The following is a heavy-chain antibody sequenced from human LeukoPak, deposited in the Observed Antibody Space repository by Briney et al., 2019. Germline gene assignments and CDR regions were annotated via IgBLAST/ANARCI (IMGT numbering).Heavy chain of an antibody. Sequence: GGSLRLSCAASGFTVSSNYMSWVRQAPGKGLEWVSVIYSGGSTYYADSVKGRFTISRDNSKNTLYLQMNSLRAEDTAVYYCARVLLWFGELPNWFDPWGQGTLVTVSS. D-gene: IGHD3-10*01. CDR3: ARVLLWFGELPNWFDP. CDR2: IYSGGST. V-gene: IGHV3-66*01. J-gene: IGHJ5*02. CDR1: GFTVSSNY.